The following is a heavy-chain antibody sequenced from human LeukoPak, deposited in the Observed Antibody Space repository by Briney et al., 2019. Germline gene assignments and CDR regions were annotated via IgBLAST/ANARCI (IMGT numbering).Heavy chain of an antibody. Sequence: SETLSLTCAVSGYSISSGYYWGWIRQPPGKGLEWIGSIYHSGSTYYNPSLKSRVTISVDTSKNQFSLKLNSVTAADTAVYYCARDCSSSSCYLDYWGQGTLVTVSS. CDR3: ARDCSSSSCYLDY. D-gene: IGHD2-2*01. V-gene: IGHV4-38-2*02. CDR1: GYSISSGYY. J-gene: IGHJ4*02. CDR2: IYHSGST.